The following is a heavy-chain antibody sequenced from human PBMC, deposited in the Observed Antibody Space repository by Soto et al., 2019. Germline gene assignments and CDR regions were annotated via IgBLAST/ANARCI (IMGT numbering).Heavy chain of an antibody. V-gene: IGHV1-69*02. CDR1: GGTFNSYT. D-gene: IGHD3-10*01. J-gene: IGHJ4*02. Sequence: QVQLVQSGAEVKKPGSSVKVSCTASGGTFNSYTLNWVRQAPGQRLEWVGRVNPIVGMSSSASKFQGRVTMTAYKTTSNAYMALTGLKSEDTAVYDCATSYGSGSTHFDSWGQGTLVTVSS. CDR2: VNPIVGMS. CDR3: ATSYGSGSTHFDS.